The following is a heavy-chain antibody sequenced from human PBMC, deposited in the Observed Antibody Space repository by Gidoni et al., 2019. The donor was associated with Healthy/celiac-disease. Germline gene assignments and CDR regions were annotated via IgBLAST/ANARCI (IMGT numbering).Heavy chain of an antibody. D-gene: IGHD6-13*01. Sequence: QVQLVESGGGVVQPGRSLRLSCAASGFTFSSYAMHWVRQAPGKGREWVAVISYDGSNKYYADSVKGRFTISRDNSKNTLYLQMNSLRAEDTAVYYCARDPSTWYSSSWTFDYWGQGTLVTVSS. J-gene: IGHJ4*02. CDR3: ARDPSTWYSSSWTFDY. V-gene: IGHV3-30-3*01. CDR2: ISYDGSNK. CDR1: GFTFSSYA.